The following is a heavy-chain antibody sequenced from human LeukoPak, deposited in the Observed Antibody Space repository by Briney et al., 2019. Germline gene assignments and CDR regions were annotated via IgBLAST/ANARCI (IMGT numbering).Heavy chain of an antibody. J-gene: IGHJ6*03. CDR1: GGSIINYY. D-gene: IGHD3-22*01. CDR2: IYVAGST. V-gene: IGHV4-4*07. CDR3: ARLKYYDSTGYSPGYYMDV. Sequence: SETLSLTCTVSGGSIINYYWSWIRQPAGTGLEWVGRIYVAGSTIYNPSLQSRLSMSVDTSKNQFSLRLTSVTAADTAVYYCARLKYYDSTGYSPGYYMDVWGKGITVTVSS.